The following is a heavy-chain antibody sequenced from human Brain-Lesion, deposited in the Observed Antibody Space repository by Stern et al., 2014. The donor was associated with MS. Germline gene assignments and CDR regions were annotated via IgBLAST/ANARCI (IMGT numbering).Heavy chain of an antibody. CDR2: SDHSGST. CDR1: GGSISSSNW. Sequence: QVQLVESGPGLVKPSGTLSLTCAVSGGSISSSNWWSWVRQSPGKGLEWIGESDHSGSTIYNPSLKSRVTLQVDKPKNRFPRTLRSVTAADTAVYFCARFPASRPHVFDSWGQGTLVTVSS. V-gene: IGHV4-4*02. J-gene: IGHJ4*02. CDR3: ARFPASRPHVFDS. D-gene: IGHD6-13*01.